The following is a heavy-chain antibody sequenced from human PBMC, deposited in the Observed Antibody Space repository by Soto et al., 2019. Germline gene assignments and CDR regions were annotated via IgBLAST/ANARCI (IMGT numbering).Heavy chain of an antibody. V-gene: IGHV4-39*01. CDR3: ATSQKGYNWNYFDH. D-gene: IGHD1-20*01. J-gene: IGHJ4*02. CDR1: CGSISGSYYY. Sequence: PSDTLSLTCAFSCGSISGSYYYCVFLLQSPGKGPEWSGSVFYTGFTSYNPSLESRVSVSVDTSKNQFSLKVSGVSAADTAVYYCATSQKGYNWNYFDHWGQGALVTVSS. CDR2: VFYTGFT.